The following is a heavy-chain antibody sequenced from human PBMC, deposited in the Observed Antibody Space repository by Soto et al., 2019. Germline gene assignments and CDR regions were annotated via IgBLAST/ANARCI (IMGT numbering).Heavy chain of an antibody. V-gene: IGHV3-23*01. CDR2: ISGSGGST. CDR1: GFTFSSYA. CDR3: AKDEPSSVTTYYYYYGMDV. J-gene: IGHJ6*02. D-gene: IGHD4-17*01. Sequence: GGSLRLSCAASGFTFSSYAMSWVRQAPGKGLEWVSAISGSGGSTYYADSVKGRFTISRDNSKNTLYLQMNSLRAEDTAVYYCAKDEPSSVTTYYYYYGMDVWGQGTTVTVSS.